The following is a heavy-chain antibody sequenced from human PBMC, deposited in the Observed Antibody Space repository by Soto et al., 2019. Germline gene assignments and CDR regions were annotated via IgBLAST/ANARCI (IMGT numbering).Heavy chain of an antibody. CDR3: ARRWLPYYLDY. D-gene: IGHD5-12*01. Sequence: PSETLSLTCTVSGGSISSSSYYWGWIRQPPGKGLEWIGSIYYSGSTYYNPSLKSRVTISVDTSKNQFSLKLSSVTAADTAVYYCARRWLPYYLDYWGQGTLVTVSS. V-gene: IGHV4-39*01. CDR1: GGSISSSSYY. J-gene: IGHJ4*02. CDR2: IYYSGST.